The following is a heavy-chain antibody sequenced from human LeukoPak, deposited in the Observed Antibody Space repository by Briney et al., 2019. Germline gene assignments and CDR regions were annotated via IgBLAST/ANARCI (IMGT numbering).Heavy chain of an antibody. CDR3: AKATYSSSWNLYFDY. CDR2: ISGSGGST. D-gene: IGHD6-13*01. J-gene: IGHJ4*02. V-gene: IGHV3-23*01. Sequence: PGGSLRLSCATSGFSFSSYAMSWVRQASGKGLEWVSSISGSGGSTYYADSVNGRFTISRDNSKNTLYLQMNSLRAEDTAVYYCAKATYSSSWNLYFDYWGQGTLVTVSS. CDR1: GFSFSSYA.